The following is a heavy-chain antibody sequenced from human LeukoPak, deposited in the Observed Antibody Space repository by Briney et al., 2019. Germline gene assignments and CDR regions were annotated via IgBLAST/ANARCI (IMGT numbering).Heavy chain of an antibody. V-gene: IGHV3-66*02. D-gene: IGHD3-3*01. J-gene: IGHJ4*02. CDR1: GFTVSSDY. Sequence: GGSLRLSCAASGFTVSSDYMSWVRQAPGKGLEWVSITYSGGDTYYADSVKGRFTISRDNSKNTLYLQMNSLRAEDTAVYYCARDRYSTIFGGWGQGTLVTVSS. CDR2: TYSGGDT. CDR3: ARDRYSTIFGG.